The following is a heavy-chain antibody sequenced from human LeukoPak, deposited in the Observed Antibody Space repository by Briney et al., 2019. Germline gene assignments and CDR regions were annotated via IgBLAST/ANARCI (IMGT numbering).Heavy chain of an antibody. D-gene: IGHD4-17*01. CDR1: GGSISSSSYY. V-gene: IGHV4-39*07. J-gene: IGHJ5*02. CDR3: ARESGEIGHWFDP. CDR2: IYYSGST. Sequence: SETLSLTCTVSGGSISSSSYYWGWIRQPPGKGLEWIGSIYYSGSTYYNPSLKSRVTISVDTSKNQFSLKLSSVTAADTAVYYCARESGEIGHWFDPWGQGTLVTVSS.